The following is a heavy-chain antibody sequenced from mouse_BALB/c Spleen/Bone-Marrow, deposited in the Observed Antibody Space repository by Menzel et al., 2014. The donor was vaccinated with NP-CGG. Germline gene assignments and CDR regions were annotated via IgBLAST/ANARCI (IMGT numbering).Heavy chain of an antibody. V-gene: IGHV1-69*02. CDR2: IYPSDSYT. Sequence: VQLQQSGAELVRPGTSVKLSCKASGYTFTSHWINWVKQRPGQGLEWIGNIYPSDSYTNYNQKFKDKATLTVDKSSSTAYMQLSSPTSEDSAVYYWTRGYYGSSYDYWGQGTTLTVSS. CDR3: TRGYYGSSYDY. D-gene: IGHD1-1*01. CDR1: GYTFTSHW. J-gene: IGHJ2*01.